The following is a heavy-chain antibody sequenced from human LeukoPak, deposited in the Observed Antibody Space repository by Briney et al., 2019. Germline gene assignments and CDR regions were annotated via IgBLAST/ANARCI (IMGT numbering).Heavy chain of an antibody. Sequence: TGGSLRLSCAASGFTFSTYWMSWVRQAPGKGLEWVANIKQDGSEKYYVDSVKGRFTISRDNAKNSLYLQMNSLRAEDTAVYYCARDAYSGYDFCFDYWGQGTLVTVSS. D-gene: IGHD5-12*01. CDR1: GFTFSTYW. J-gene: IGHJ4*02. CDR2: IKQDGSEK. CDR3: ARDAYSGYDFCFDY. V-gene: IGHV3-7*01.